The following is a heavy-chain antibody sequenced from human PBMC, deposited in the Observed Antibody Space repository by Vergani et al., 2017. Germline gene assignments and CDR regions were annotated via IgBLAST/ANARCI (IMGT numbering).Heavy chain of an antibody. CDR1: GGSISSGSYY. CDR2: IYTSGST. J-gene: IGHJ4*02. Sequence: QVQMQESGPGLVKPSQTLSLTCTVSGGSISSGSYYWSWIRQPAGKGLEWIGRIYTSGSTNYNPSLKSRVTISVDTSKSQFSLKLRSVTAADTAVYYWARGPALWSGSEYWGQGTLVTVSS. V-gene: IGHV4-61*02. D-gene: IGHD2-21*01. CDR3: ARGPALWSGSEY.